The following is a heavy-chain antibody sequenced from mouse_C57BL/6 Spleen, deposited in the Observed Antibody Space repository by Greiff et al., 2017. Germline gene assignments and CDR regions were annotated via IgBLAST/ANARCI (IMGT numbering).Heavy chain of an antibody. CDR1: GYSITSGYD. CDR3: ARGHYGSSYGFAY. D-gene: IGHD1-1*01. Sequence: EVKLMESGPGMVKPSQSLSLTCTVTGYSITSGYDWHWIRHFPGNKLEWMGYISYSGSTNYNPSLKSRISITHDTSKNHFFLKLNSVTTEDTATYYCARGHYGSSYGFAYWGQGTLVTVSA. J-gene: IGHJ3*01. CDR2: ISYSGST. V-gene: IGHV3-1*01.